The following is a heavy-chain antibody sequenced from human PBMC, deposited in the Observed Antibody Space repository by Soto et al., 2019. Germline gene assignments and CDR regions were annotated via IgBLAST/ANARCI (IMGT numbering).Heavy chain of an antibody. CDR1: GYSFTSYW. J-gene: IGHJ5*02. D-gene: IGHD3-3*01. CDR2: IDPSDSYT. Sequence: PGESLKISCKGSGYSFTSYWISWVRQMPGKGLEWMGRIDPSDSYTNYSPSFQGHVTISADKSISTAYMELSSLRSEDTAVYYCARDGNRVTIFGVVINWFDPWGQGTLVTVSS. CDR3: ARDGNRVTIFGVVINWFDP. V-gene: IGHV5-10-1*01.